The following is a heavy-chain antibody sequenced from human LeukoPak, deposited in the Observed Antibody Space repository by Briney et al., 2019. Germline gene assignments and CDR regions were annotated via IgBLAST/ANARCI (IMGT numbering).Heavy chain of an antibody. D-gene: IGHD3-22*01. Sequence: PGGSLRLSCAASGFTFSSYAMHWVRQAPGKGLEWVANIKQDGSEKYYVDSVKGRFTISRDNSKNTLYLQMNSPRAEDTAVYYCAKDPSRYYDSSGYFDYWGQGTLVTVSS. CDR2: IKQDGSEK. V-gene: IGHV3-7*03. CDR3: AKDPSRYYDSSGYFDY. J-gene: IGHJ4*02. CDR1: GFTFSSYA.